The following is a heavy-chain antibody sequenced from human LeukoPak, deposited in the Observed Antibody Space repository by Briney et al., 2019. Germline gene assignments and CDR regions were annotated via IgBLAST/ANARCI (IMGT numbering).Heavy chain of an antibody. D-gene: IGHD1-26*01. V-gene: IGHV7-4-1*02. CDR1: GYTFTGYY. J-gene: IGHJ4*02. CDR3: ATRGSYRTYYFDY. Sequence: ASVKVSCKASGYTFTGYYMHWVRQAPGQGLEWMGWINTNTGNPTYAQGFTGRFVFSLDTSVSTAYLQISSLKAEDTAVYYCATRGSYRTYYFDYWGQGTLVTVSS. CDR2: INTNTGNP.